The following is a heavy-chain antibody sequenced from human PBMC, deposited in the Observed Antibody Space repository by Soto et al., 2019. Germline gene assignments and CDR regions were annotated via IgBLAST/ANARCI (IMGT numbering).Heavy chain of an antibody. V-gene: IGHV3-30*03. CDR3: AAWFGAFDY. D-gene: IGHD3-10*01. CDR1: GLTFSSYG. CDR2: ISYDGSNK. Sequence: QVQLVESGGGVVQPGRSLRLSCAASGLTFSSYGMHWFRQAPGKGLEWVAVISYDGSNKYYADSVKGLFTISRDKSKNTLYLQMKRLRAEDTAVYYCAAWFGAFDYWGHGTLVTVSS. J-gene: IGHJ4*01.